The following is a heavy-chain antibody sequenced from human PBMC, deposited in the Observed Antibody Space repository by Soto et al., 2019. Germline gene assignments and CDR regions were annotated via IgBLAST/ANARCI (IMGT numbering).Heavy chain of an antibody. CDR2: IKQDGSEK. J-gene: IGHJ6*03. V-gene: IGHV3-7*01. CDR3: ARDIVNYDYYYYMDV. CDR1: GFSFSSYW. D-gene: IGHD2-15*01. Sequence: GGSLRLSCAASGFSFSSYWMRWVRQAPGKGLEWVANIKQDGSEKYYVDSVKGRFTISRDNAKNSLYLQMNSLRADDTAVYYCARDIVNYDYYYYMDVWGKGTTVTVSS.